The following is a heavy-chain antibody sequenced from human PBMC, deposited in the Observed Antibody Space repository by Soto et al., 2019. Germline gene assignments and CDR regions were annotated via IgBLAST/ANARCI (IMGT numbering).Heavy chain of an antibody. CDR3: ARDSCSSTSCYDFRR. D-gene: IGHD2-2*01. J-gene: IGHJ4*02. V-gene: IGHV3-13*01. CDR1: GFTLSSKD. CDR2: ITIGGDT. Sequence: GGSLRLSCAASGFTLSSKDMHWVRQTTGKGLEWVSAITIGGDTYYPDSVKGRFTISRENAKNSLYLQMNSLRAEDTAVYYCARDSCSSTSCYDFRRWGQGTLVTVSS.